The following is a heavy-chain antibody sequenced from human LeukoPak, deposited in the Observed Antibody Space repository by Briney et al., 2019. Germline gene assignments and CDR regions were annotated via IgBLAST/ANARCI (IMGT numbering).Heavy chain of an antibody. J-gene: IGHJ5*02. D-gene: IGHD5-12*01. CDR1: GYTFTGYY. Sequence: ASVKVSCKASGYTFTGYYMHWVRQAPGQGLEWMGWINPNSGGTNYAQKFQGRVTMTTDTSISTAYMELRRLRSDDTAVYYCARGIVATTHLNWFDPWGQGTLVTVSS. V-gene: IGHV1-2*02. CDR2: INPNSGGT. CDR3: ARGIVATTHLNWFDP.